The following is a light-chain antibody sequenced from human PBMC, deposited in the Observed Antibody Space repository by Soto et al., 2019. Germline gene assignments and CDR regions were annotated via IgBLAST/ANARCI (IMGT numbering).Light chain of an antibody. V-gene: IGKV3-15*01. J-gene: IGKJ5*01. Sequence: EIVMTHSPATLSVSPWEIATLSCKASQSVSSSLAWYQQKPGQAPRLLIFGASIRATGVPARFSGSGSGTAFTLTISRLQSEDFALYSCQQYYDWPLITFGQGTRLEIK. CDR1: QSVSSS. CDR2: GAS. CDR3: QQYYDWPLIT.